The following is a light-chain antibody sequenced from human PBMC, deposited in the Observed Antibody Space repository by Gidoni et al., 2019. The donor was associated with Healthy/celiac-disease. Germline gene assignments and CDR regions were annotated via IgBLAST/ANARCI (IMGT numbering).Light chain of an antibody. CDR1: QSVSSN. V-gene: IGKV3-15*01. J-gene: IGKJ3*01. Sequence: EIVMTQSPATLSGSPGERAPLSCRASQSVSSNLAWYQQKPGQAPRLLIYGASTRATGIPARFSGSGSGTEFTLTISRLQSEDLAVYYCQQYNNWPPLTFGPGTKVEIK. CDR3: QQYNNWPPLT. CDR2: GAS.